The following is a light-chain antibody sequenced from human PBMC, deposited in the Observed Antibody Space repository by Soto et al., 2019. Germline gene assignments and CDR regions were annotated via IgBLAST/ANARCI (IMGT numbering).Light chain of an antibody. CDR1: SSNIGSNT. CDR3: AAWDDSLNGQVV. V-gene: IGLV1-44*01. Sequence: QSVLTQPPSASGTPGQRVTISCSGSSSNIGSNTVNWYQQLPGTAPKLLIYSNNQRPSGVPDRFSGSKSGTSASLAISGLQSEDEAVYYCAAWDDSLNGQVVFGGGTKLTFL. J-gene: IGLJ2*01. CDR2: SNN.